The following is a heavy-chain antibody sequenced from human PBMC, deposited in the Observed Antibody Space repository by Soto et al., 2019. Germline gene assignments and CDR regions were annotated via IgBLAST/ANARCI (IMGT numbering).Heavy chain of an antibody. V-gene: IGHV4-31*03. CDR1: GASISSGGYY. CDR2: IYYSGGS. D-gene: IGHD3-10*01. J-gene: IGHJ4*02. CDR3: ARAAPYGSGMQGIDS. Sequence: QVQLQESGPGLVKPSQTLSLTCTVSGASISSGGYYWKWLRPHQGQGLEWIGYIYYSGGSYYNPSLKSRVTISVDTSRNQLSLKLSSVIAADTAVYYCARAAPYGSGMQGIDSWGQGTLVTVSS.